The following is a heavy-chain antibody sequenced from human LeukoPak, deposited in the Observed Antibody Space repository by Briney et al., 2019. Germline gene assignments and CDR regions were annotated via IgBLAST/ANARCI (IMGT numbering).Heavy chain of an antibody. Sequence: GASVKVSCKASGGTFSSYAISWVRQAPGQGLEWMGGIIPIFGTANYAQKFQGRVTITADESTSTAYMELSSLRSEDTAVYYCAISLAAARVYYFDYWDQGTLVTVSS. V-gene: IGHV1-69*13. CDR3: AISLAAARVYYFDY. CDR1: GGTFSSYA. CDR2: IIPIFGTA. J-gene: IGHJ4*02. D-gene: IGHD6-13*01.